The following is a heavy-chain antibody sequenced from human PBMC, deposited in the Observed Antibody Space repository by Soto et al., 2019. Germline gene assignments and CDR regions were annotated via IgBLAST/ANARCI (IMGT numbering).Heavy chain of an antibody. CDR3: ARDRNWNYALYYYGMDV. V-gene: IGHV4-61*01. J-gene: IGHJ6*02. Sequence: KTSETLSLTCTVSGGSVSSGSYYWSWIRQPPGKGLEWIGYIYYSGSTNYNPSLKSRVTISVDTSKNQFSLKLSSVTAADTAVYYCARDRNWNYALYYYGMDVWGQGTTVTVSS. D-gene: IGHD1-7*01. CDR2: IYYSGST. CDR1: GGSVSSGSYY.